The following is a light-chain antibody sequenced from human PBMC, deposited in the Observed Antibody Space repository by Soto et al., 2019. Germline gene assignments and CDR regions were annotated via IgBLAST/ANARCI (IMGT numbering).Light chain of an antibody. Sequence: DIVMTQSPVTLSVSPGERATLSCRASQSVFSSLAWYQQKPGQAPRLLIYGAATRATGIPARFSGSGSGTEFTLTISSLQSEDFAIYYCQQYHNWPAFAKGTKVESK. CDR2: GAA. J-gene: IGKJ1*01. CDR1: QSVFSS. V-gene: IGKV3-15*01. CDR3: QQYHNWPA.